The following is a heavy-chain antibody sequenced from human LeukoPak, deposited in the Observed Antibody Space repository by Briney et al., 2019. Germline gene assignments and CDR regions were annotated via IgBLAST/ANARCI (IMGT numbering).Heavy chain of an antibody. CDR3: ARILSSSWYEYFHH. Sequence: PSETLSLTCTVSGGSMSSYYWSWIRQPPGKGLEWIGYIYYSGSTNYNPSLKSRVTISVDTSKNQFSLKLSSVTAADTAVYYCARILSSSWYEYFHHWGQGTLVTVSS. CDR1: GGSMSSYY. D-gene: IGHD6-19*01. CDR2: IYYSGST. J-gene: IGHJ1*01. V-gene: IGHV4-59*01.